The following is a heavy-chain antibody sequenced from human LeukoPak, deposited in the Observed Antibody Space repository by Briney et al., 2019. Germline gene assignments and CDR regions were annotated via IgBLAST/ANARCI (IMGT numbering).Heavy chain of an antibody. V-gene: IGHV1-8*03. CDR2: MNPNSGNT. CDR1: GYTFTSYD. Sequence: ASVKVSCKAPGYTFTSYDINWVRQATGQGLEWMGWMNPNSGNTGYAQKFQGRVTITRNTSISTAYMELSSLRSEDTAVYYCARGKRYCSSTSCYDIDYWGQGTLVTVSS. J-gene: IGHJ4*02. CDR3: ARGKRYCSSTSCYDIDY. D-gene: IGHD2-2*01.